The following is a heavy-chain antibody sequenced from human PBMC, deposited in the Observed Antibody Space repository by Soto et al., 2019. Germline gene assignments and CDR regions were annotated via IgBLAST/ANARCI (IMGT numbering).Heavy chain of an antibody. D-gene: IGHD3-16*01. CDR1: GGTFSSYT. Sequence: QVQLVQSGAEVKKPGSSVKVSCKASGGTFSSYTISWVRQAPGQGLEWMGRIIPILGIANYAQKFQGRVTXTAEKSTGTAYMELSSLRSEDTAVYYCAGGNWFDPWGQGTLVTVSS. CDR2: IIPILGIA. V-gene: IGHV1-69*02. J-gene: IGHJ5*02. CDR3: AGGNWFDP.